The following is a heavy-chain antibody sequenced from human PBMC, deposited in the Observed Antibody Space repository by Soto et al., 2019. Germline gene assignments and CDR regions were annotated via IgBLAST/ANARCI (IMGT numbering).Heavy chain of an antibody. CDR1: GFTFSSYS. CDR3: ARAGDTAMVNPYYYGMDV. D-gene: IGHD5-18*01. V-gene: IGHV3-21*01. Sequence: GGSLRLSCAASGFTFSSYSMNWVRHAPGKGLEWVSSISSSSSYIYYADSVKGRFTISRDNAKNSLYLQMNSLRAEDTAVYYCARAGDTAMVNPYYYGMDVWGQGTTVTVSS. CDR2: ISSSSSYI. J-gene: IGHJ6*02.